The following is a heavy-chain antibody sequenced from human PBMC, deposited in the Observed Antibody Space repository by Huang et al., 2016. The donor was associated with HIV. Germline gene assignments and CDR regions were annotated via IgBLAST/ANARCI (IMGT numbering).Heavy chain of an antibody. CDR3: ARGVSILGVVSYYMDV. CDR2: MYASGTT. Sequence: QVQLQESGPGLLRPSQTLSLTCTVSVASMNNASHSWTRIRQPAGKGLAWIGHMYASGTTNYNPSLRSRVTISVDESKNQFSLTLTSVTAADTAVYYCARGVSILGVVSYYMDVWGKGTTVTVSS. V-gene: IGHV4-61*09. CDR1: VASMNNASHS. J-gene: IGHJ6*03. D-gene: IGHD3-3*01.